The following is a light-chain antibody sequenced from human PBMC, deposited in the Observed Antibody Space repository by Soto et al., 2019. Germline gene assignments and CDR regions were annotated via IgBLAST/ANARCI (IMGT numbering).Light chain of an antibody. J-gene: IGLJ1*01. CDR1: SSDVGAYHY. Sequence: QSALTQPPSASGSPGQSVTISCTGTSSDVGAYHYVSWYQHHPGKAPKLMVYEVNKRPSGVPDRFSGSKSGNTASLTVSGLQAEDEADYYCTSHAGTINFPYIFVTGTKLTVL. V-gene: IGLV2-8*01. CDR2: EVN. CDR3: TSHAGTINFPYI.